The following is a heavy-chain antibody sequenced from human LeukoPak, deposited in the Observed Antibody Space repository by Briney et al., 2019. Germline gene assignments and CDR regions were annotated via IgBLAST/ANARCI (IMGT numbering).Heavy chain of an antibody. CDR3: ARGVGDILTGYPEGFDP. D-gene: IGHD3-9*01. J-gene: IGHJ5*02. CDR1: GGSISSGGYY. V-gene: IGHV4-31*03. Sequence: PSETLSLTCTVSGGSISSGGYYWSWIRQHPGKGPEWIGYIYYSGSTYYNPSLKSRVTISVDTSKNQFSLKLSSVTAADTAVYYCARGVGDILTGYPEGFDPWGQGTLVTVSS. CDR2: IYYSGST.